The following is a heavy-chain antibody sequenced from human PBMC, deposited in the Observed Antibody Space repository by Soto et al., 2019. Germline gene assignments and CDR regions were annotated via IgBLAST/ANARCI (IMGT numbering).Heavy chain of an antibody. V-gene: IGHV4-4*07. D-gene: IGHD6-13*01. CDR1: GGSISEKY. Sequence: SETLSLTCIVTGGSISEKYWNWVRQPPGKGLEWIGLIFANGHTDYNPSLKSRVTMSVDASKNQFSLRLTSMTAADTAVYYCVASLAASGLNWLDPWGRGTLVTVSS. CDR3: VASLAASGLNWLDP. CDR2: IFANGHT. J-gene: IGHJ5*02.